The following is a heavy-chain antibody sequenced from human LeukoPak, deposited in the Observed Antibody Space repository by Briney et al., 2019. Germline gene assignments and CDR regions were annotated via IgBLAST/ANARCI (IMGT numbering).Heavy chain of an antibody. J-gene: IGHJ4*02. D-gene: IGHD3-22*01. CDR1: GYTFTSYA. CDR3: ARYHSISGHYYFDY. Sequence: ASVKVSCKASGYTFTSYAISWVRQAPGQGLEWLGWINTYNADAKYPQKLQGRVTLTTDTSTSTAYMELWGLRSDDTAVYYCARYHSISGHYYFDYWGQGTLVTVSS. CDR2: INTYNADA. V-gene: IGHV1-18*01.